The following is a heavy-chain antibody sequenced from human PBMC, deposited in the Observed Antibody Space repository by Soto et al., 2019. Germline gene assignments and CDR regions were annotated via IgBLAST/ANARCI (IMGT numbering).Heavy chain of an antibody. CDR2: ISYDGSNK. D-gene: IGHD2-15*01. V-gene: IGHV3-30-3*01. CDR3: ARDPPIVVVVAATPYFDF. Sequence: QVQLVESGGGVVQPGRSLRLSCAASGFTFSSYAMHWVRQAPGKGLEWVAVISYDGSNKYYADSVKGRFTISRDNSKNSLYLQMKSLRAEDTAVYYCARDPPIVVVVAATPYFDFWGQGTVVTVSS. CDR1: GFTFSSYA. J-gene: IGHJ4*02.